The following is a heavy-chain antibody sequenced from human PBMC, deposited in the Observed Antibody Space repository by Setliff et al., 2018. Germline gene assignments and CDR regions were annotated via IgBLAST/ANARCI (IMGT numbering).Heavy chain of an antibody. D-gene: IGHD5-18*01. J-gene: IGHJ3*02. Sequence: GESLRLSCAASGFSFSGSAVYWVRQASVKGLEWIGRIRGRTDNYATAYAASVRGRFTISRDDSKNTAYLQMNSLKTEDTAVYYCTFARDGYDVFDNWGQETMVTVSS. V-gene: IGHV3-73*01. CDR1: GFSFSGSA. CDR3: TFARDGYDVFDN. CDR2: IRGRTDNYAT.